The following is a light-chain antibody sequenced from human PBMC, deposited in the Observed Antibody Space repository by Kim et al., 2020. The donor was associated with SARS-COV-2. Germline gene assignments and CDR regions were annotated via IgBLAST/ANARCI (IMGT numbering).Light chain of an antibody. CDR2: EVS. CDR3: SSYAGSNNYV. J-gene: IGLJ1*01. CDR1: RSDIVGYKF. V-gene: IGLV2-8*01. Sequence: GQSCTISCSGTRSDIVGYKFVPWYQQHPGKAPKVMIYEVSKRPSGVPHRFSGSKPGNTACLTVSGLQSEDEADIYCSSYAGSNNYVFGTGTKVTVL.